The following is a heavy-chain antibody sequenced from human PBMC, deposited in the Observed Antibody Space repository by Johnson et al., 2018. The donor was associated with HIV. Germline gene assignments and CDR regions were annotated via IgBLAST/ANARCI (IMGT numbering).Heavy chain of an antibody. Sequence: VQLVESGGGLVKPGGSLRLSCAASGFSFSNAWMNWVRQAPGKGLEWVSGISWNSGNKGYVDSVKGRFTISRDNAKNSLYLQMNSLRAEDTAVYYCARGGVGDVFDIWGQGTMVTVSS. CDR2: ISWNSGNK. J-gene: IGHJ3*02. CDR3: ARGGVGDVFDI. V-gene: IGHV3-48*04. D-gene: IGHD1-26*01. CDR1: GFSFSNAW.